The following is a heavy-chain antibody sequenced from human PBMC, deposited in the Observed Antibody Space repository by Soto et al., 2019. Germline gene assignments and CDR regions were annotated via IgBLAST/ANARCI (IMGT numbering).Heavy chain of an antibody. J-gene: IGHJ6*02. V-gene: IGHV1-69*01. Sequence: QVQLVQSGAEVKKPGSSVKVSCKASGGTFSSYAISWVRQAPGQGLEWRGGIIPIFGTANYAQKFQGRVTIIVDEYTSTGYTELSSLRSEATAVYYCARATAKSFRSHGVNYGMSVWGQGPTVAVSS. CDR3: ARATAKSFRSHGVNYGMSV. CDR2: IIPIFGTA. D-gene: IGHD4-17*01. CDR1: GGTFSSYA.